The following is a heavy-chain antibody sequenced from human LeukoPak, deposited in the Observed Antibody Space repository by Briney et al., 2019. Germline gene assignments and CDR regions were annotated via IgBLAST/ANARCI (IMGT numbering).Heavy chain of an antibody. V-gene: IGHV1-69*04. CDR3: ARDPRSYDILTAPDY. J-gene: IGHJ4*02. CDR1: GGTFSSYA. D-gene: IGHD3-9*01. Sequence: WASVKVSCKASGGTFSSYAFSWLRQAPGQGLDWMGRIIPILGIANYAQKFQGRVTITADKSTSTAYMELSSLRSEDTAVYYCARDPRSYDILTAPDYWGQGTLVTVSS. CDR2: IIPILGIA.